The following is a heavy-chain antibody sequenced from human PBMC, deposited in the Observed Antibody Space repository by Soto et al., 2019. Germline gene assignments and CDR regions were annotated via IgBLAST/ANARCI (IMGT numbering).Heavy chain of an antibody. Sequence: GGSLRLSCAASGFTFSSYGMHWVRQAPGKGLEWVAVISYDGSNKYYADSVKGRFTISRDNSKNTLYLQMNSLRAEDTAVYYCAKGLVVAAIGYGMDDWGQGTMVTVSS. J-gene: IGHJ6*02. D-gene: IGHD2-15*01. V-gene: IGHV3-30*18. CDR3: AKGLVVAAIGYGMDD. CDR2: ISYDGSNK. CDR1: GFTFSSYG.